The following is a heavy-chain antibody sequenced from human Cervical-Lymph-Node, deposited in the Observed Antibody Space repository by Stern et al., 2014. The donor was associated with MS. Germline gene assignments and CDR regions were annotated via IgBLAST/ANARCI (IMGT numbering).Heavy chain of an antibody. D-gene: IGHD5-24*01. CDR3: AREGGRDGYTYYYFDY. V-gene: IGHV3-21*01. CDR2: ITSRSRYL. Sequence: EMQMVESGGGPVKPGGSLRLSCAVSGFTFSSYSMNWVRQAPGQGLEWVSSITSRSRYLDYADSVKGRFTISRDNAKKAVYLHMNSLKSEDTAVYYCAREGGRDGYTYYYFDYWGQGTLVTVSS. CDR1: GFTFSSYS. J-gene: IGHJ4*02.